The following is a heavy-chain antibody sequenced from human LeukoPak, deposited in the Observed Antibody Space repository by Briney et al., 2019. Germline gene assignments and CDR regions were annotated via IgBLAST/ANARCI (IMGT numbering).Heavy chain of an antibody. CDR1: GYTCTSYG. Sequence: GASVKVSCKASGYTCTSYGISWVRQAPGQGLEWMGMIYPRDGSTSYAQKFQGRVTVTRDTSTSTVHMELSGLRSEDTAVYYCARDQEGFDYWGQGTLVTVSS. J-gene: IGHJ4*02. V-gene: IGHV1-46*01. CDR3: ARDQEGFDY. CDR2: IYPRDGST.